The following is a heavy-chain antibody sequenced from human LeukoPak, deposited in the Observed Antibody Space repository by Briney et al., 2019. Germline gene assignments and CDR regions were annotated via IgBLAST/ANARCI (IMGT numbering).Heavy chain of an antibody. D-gene: IGHD6-19*01. Sequence: PGGSLRLSCAASGFTFSSYTMNWVRQAPGKGLEYVSSISSNGKTRYYADSVRGRFTISRDNSKNTVYLQMSSLRVEDTAVYYCPQWVDRVGFDYWGQGTLVTVSS. CDR3: PQWVDRVGFDY. J-gene: IGHJ4*02. V-gene: IGHV3-64D*06. CDR2: ISSNGKTR. CDR1: GFTFSSYT.